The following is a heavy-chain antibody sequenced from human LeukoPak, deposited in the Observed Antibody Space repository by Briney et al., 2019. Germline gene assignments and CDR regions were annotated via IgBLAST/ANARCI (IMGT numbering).Heavy chain of an antibody. CDR2: IKRDGSEK. Sequence: GGSLRLSCAASGFTFSSYWMSWVRQAPGKGLEWVANIKRDGSEKYYVDSVKGRFTISRDNAKNSLYLQMNSLRAEDTAVYYCARGYYYDSSGYYCWGQGTLVTVSS. J-gene: IGHJ4*02. CDR3: ARGYYYDSSGYYC. V-gene: IGHV3-7*01. D-gene: IGHD3-22*01. CDR1: GFTFSSYW.